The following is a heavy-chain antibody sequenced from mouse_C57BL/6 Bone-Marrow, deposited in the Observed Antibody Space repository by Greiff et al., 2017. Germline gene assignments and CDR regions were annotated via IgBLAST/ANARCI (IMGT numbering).Heavy chain of an antibody. Sequence: VQLQQPGAELARPGASVKLSCKASGYTFTSYGISWVKQRTGQGLEWIGEIYPRSGNTYYNEKFKGKATLTADKSSSTAYMELRSLTSEDSAVYFCATYYYGSSYWYFDVWGTGTTVTVSS. V-gene: IGHV1-81*01. CDR2: IYPRSGNT. D-gene: IGHD1-1*01. J-gene: IGHJ1*03. CDR1: GYTFTSYG. CDR3: ATYYYGSSYWYFDV.